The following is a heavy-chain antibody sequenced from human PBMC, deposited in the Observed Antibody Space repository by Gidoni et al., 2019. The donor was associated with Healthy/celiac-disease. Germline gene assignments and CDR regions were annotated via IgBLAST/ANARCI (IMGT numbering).Heavy chain of an antibody. CDR1: GYTFTGYY. CDR3: ASGQWLVQMVPAEYFQH. V-gene: IGHV1-2*02. D-gene: IGHD6-19*01. CDR2: INPNSGGT. Sequence: QVQLVQSGAEVKKPGASVKVSCKASGYTFTGYYMHWVRQAPGQGLEWMGWINPNSGGTNYAQKFQGRVTMTRETSISTAYMELSRLRSDDTAVYYCASGQWLVQMVPAEYFQHWGQGTLVTVSS. J-gene: IGHJ1*01.